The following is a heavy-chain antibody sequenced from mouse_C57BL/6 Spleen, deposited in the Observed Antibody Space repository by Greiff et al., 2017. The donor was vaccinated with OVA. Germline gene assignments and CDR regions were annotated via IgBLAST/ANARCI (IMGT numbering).Heavy chain of an antibody. J-gene: IGHJ4*01. CDR1: GYTFTSYW. CDR3: ARAGHAMDY. V-gene: IGHV1-64*01. CDR2: IHPNSGST. Sequence: QVQLQQPGAELVKPGASVKLSCKASGYTFTSYWMHWVKQRPGQGLEWIGMIHPNSGSTNYNEKFKSKATLTVDKSSNTAYMQLSSLTTEDSAIYYCARAGHAMDYWGQGTSVTVSS.